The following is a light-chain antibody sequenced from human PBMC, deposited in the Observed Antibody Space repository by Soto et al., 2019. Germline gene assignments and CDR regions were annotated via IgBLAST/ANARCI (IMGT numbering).Light chain of an antibody. CDR1: QSISNW. J-gene: IGKJ2*01. Sequence: DIQMTQSPSTLSASVGDRVTITCRASQSISNWLAWYQQKPGKAPKLLIYDASNLESGVPSRFSGSGSGTEFTLTISSLQPDDFATSYCQQYNGYFGQGTKLEIK. CDR3: QQYNGY. CDR2: DAS. V-gene: IGKV1-5*01.